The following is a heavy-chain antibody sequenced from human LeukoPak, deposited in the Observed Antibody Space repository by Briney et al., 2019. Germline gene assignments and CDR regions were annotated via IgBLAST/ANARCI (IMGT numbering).Heavy chain of an antibody. CDR1: GGSISSSSYY. CDR2: IYYSGST. CDR3: ARRKSSSILYYYYMDV. D-gene: IGHD6-6*01. J-gene: IGHJ6*03. V-gene: IGHV4-39*07. Sequence: SETLSLTCTVSGGSISSSSYYWGWIRQPPGKGLEWIGSIYYSGSTYYNPSLKSRVTISVDTSKNQFSLKLSSVTAADTAVYYCARRKSSSILYYYYMDVWGKGTTVTVSS.